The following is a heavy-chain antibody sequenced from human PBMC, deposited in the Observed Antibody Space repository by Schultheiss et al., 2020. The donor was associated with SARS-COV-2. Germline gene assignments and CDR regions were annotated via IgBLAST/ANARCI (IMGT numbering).Heavy chain of an antibody. D-gene: IGHD3-3*01. CDR3: AREDYDFWSGYTPLDP. CDR1: GLTFDDYG. J-gene: IGHJ5*02. V-gene: IGHV3-20*01. Sequence: GGSLRLSCAASGLTFDDYGMSWVRQAPGKGLEWVSGINWNGGSTGYADSVKGRFTISRDNAKNSLYLQMNSLRAEDTALYHCAREDYDFWSGYTPLDPWGQGTLVTVSS. CDR2: INWNGGST.